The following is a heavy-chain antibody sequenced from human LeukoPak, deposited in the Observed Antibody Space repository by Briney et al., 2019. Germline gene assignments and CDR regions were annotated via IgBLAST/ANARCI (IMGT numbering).Heavy chain of an antibody. Sequence: SETLSLTCTVSGGSISSYYWSWIRQPPGKGLEWIGYIYYSGSTNYNPSLKSRVTISVDTSKNQFSLKLSSVTAADTAVYYCASLWSSTMVTPRDGMDVWGQGTTVTVSS. D-gene: IGHD4-23*01. CDR1: GGSISSYY. CDR2: IYYSGST. CDR3: ASLWSSTMVTPRDGMDV. J-gene: IGHJ6*02. V-gene: IGHV4-59*01.